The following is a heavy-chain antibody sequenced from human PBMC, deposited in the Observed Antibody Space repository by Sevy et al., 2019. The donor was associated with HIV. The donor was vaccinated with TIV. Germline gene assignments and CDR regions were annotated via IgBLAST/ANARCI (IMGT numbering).Heavy chain of an antibody. Sequence: ASVKVSCKVSGYTLTELSMHWVRQAPGKGLEWMGGFDPEDGETIYAQKFQGTVTMTEDTSTDTAYMELSSLRSEDTAVYYCATGTGGKLLWFGEFSNYYYYGMDVWGQGTTVTVSS. J-gene: IGHJ6*02. CDR2: FDPEDGET. CDR1: GYTLTELS. D-gene: IGHD3-10*01. V-gene: IGHV1-24*01. CDR3: ATGTGGKLLWFGEFSNYYYYGMDV.